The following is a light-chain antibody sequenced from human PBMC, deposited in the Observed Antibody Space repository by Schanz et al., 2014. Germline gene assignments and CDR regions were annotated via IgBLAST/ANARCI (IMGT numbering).Light chain of an antibody. CDR2: WAS. CDR1: QSVLWTSNNKNF. J-gene: IGKJ1*01. Sequence: SPLSCWSSQSVLWTSNNKNFLAWYKQTPGQPPKLLIYWASTRESGVPDRFSGSGSGTDFTLTISSLQAEDVAVYYCQQYYSTPWTFGHGTKVEIK. CDR3: QQYYSTPWT. V-gene: IGKV4-1*01.